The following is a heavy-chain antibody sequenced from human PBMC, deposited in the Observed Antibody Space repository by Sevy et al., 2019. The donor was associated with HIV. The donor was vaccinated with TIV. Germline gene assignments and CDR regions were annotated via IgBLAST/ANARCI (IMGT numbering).Heavy chain of an antibody. J-gene: IGHJ6*02. V-gene: IGHV3-23*01. CDR2: ISGSGDRT. Sequence: GGSLRLSCADSGFTFSNYAMAWVRQAPGKGLEWISAISGSGDRTYYAESVKGRFTISRDNSKNMVYLQMNSLRAEDTAVYYCAKDKGGLLPSYGMDVWGQGTTVTVSS. D-gene: IGHD2-15*01. CDR3: AKDKGGLLPSYGMDV. CDR1: GFTFSNYA.